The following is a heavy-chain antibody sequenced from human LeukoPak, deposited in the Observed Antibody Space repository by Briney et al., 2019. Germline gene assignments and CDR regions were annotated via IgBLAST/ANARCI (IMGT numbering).Heavy chain of an antibody. V-gene: IGHV3-21*01. CDR1: GFTFSIYN. CDR3: AADSGSDAFDI. D-gene: IGHD1-26*01. Sequence: SGRSLRLSCAASGFTFSIYNINCVRQAPGKGLEWVSSISSSSSYIYYADSVNGRFTISRDNAKNSLYLQMNSLRAEDTAVYYCAADSGSDAFDIWGQGTMVTVSS. CDR2: ISSSSSYI. J-gene: IGHJ3*02.